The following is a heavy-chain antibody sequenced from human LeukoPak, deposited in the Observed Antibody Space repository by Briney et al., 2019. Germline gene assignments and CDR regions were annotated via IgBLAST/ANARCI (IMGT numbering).Heavy chain of an antibody. V-gene: IGHV1-69*05. CDR1: GGTFSSYA. Sequence: SVKVSCKASGGTFSSYAISWVRQAPGQGLEWMGGIIPILGTANYAQKFQGRVAITTDESTSTAYMELSSLRSEDTAVYYCARDLGRSTTGTTGWFDPWGQGTLVTVSS. D-gene: IGHD1-1*01. CDR2: IIPILGTA. J-gene: IGHJ5*02. CDR3: ARDLGRSTTGTTGWFDP.